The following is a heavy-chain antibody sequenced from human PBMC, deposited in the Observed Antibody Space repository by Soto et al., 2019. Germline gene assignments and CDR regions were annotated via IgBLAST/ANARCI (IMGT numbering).Heavy chain of an antibody. CDR1: GFSFSRFE. D-gene: IGHD1-26*01. Sequence: GGSLRLSCAASGFSFSRFEMNWVRQAPGKGLEWVSYISSSSDVTYYADSVKGRFTISRDNAKNSLYLQLNSLRAEDTAIYYCAKDLGSYLSPAFDYWGLGTLVTVSS. CDR2: ISSSSDVT. V-gene: IGHV3-48*03. CDR3: AKDLGSYLSPAFDY. J-gene: IGHJ4*02.